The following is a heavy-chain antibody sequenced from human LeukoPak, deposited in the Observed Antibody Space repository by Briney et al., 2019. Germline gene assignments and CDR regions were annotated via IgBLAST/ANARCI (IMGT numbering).Heavy chain of an antibody. V-gene: IGHV1-8*03. Sequence: ASVKVSCKASGYTFTSYNINWVRQATGQGLEWMGWMNPNSGNTGYAQKFQGRVTITRNTSISTAYMELSSLRSEDTAVYYCAKDQCTSTSCYKGDYWGQGTLVTVSS. D-gene: IGHD2-2*02. CDR2: MNPNSGNT. J-gene: IGHJ4*02. CDR3: AKDQCTSTSCYKGDY. CDR1: GYTFTSYN.